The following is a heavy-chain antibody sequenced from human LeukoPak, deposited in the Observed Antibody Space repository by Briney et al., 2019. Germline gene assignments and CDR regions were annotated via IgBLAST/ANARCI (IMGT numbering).Heavy chain of an antibody. V-gene: IGHV3-9*01. CDR3: ARRHVRGTTVDY. J-gene: IGHJ4*02. D-gene: IGHD4-11*01. CDR1: GFTFYDYA. CDR2: ISWNSGSI. Sequence: PGRSLRLSCAASGFTFYDYAMHWVRQAPGKGLEWVSGISWNSGSIGYADSVKGRFTISRDIAKHSLYLQMNSLKTEDTAIYYCARRHVRGTTVDYWGQGTLVTVSS.